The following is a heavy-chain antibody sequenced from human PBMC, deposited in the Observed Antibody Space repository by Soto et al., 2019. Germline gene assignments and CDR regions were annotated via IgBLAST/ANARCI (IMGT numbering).Heavy chain of an antibody. CDR3: ARLYSSGWYGPGRY. Sequence: EVQLVESGGGVVRPGGSLRLSCAASGFTFDDYGMSWVRQAPGKGLEWVSGINWNGGSTGYADSVKGRFTISRDNAKNPLYRQMTSLRAKDTALYCCARLYSSGWYGPGRYWGQGTLVTVSS. J-gene: IGHJ4*02. CDR2: INWNGGST. V-gene: IGHV3-20*04. D-gene: IGHD6-19*01. CDR1: GFTFDDYG.